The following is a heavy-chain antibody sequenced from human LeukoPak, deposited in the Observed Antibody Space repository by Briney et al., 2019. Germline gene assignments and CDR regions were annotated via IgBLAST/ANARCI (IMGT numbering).Heavy chain of an antibody. CDR2: ISSSGSNI. V-gene: IGHV3-48*03. CDR1: GFTFSSYE. D-gene: IGHD1-7*01. J-gene: IGHJ4*02. Sequence: PGGSLRLSCAASGFTFSSYEMNWVRQAPGKGLEWVSYISSSGSNIYYADSVKGRFTISRDNAKNSLYLQMNSLRAEDTAVYYCARDAFTLLELPYYFDYWGQGTLVTVSS. CDR3: ARDAFTLLELPYYFDY.